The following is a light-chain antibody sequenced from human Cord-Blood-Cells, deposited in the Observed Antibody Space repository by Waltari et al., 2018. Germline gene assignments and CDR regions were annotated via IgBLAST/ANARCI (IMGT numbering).Light chain of an antibody. V-gene: IGKV2-30*01. CDR1: SLVYSDGKTF. CDR3: MQGIHCPPYT. Sequence: SLVYSDGKTFLNWFQQRQGQSPRRLIYKVSNPDSGVSDRFSGSGSCTYFTLKISRVEAEDVGVYYCMQGIHCPPYTFGQGTKLEIK. CDR2: KVS. J-gene: IGKJ2*01.